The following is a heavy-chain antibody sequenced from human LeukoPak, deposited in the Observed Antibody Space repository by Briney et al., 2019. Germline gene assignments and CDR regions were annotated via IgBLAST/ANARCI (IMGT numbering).Heavy chain of an antibody. CDR3: ARDILGSQTPFDY. CDR1: GFTFSSYG. J-gene: IGHJ4*02. Sequence: GGSLRLSCAASGFTFSSYGMSWVRQAPGKGLEWVSAISGSGGSTYYADSVKGRFTISRDNARNSLFLQMNSLRAEDTAAYYCARDILGSQTPFDYWGQGTLVTVSS. D-gene: IGHD1-26*01. V-gene: IGHV3-23*01. CDR2: ISGSGGST.